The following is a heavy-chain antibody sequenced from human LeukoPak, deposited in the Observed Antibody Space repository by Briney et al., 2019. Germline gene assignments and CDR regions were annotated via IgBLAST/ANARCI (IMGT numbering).Heavy chain of an antibody. Sequence: SVKVSCKASGFTFTSSAVQWVRQARGQRLEWIGWIVVGSGNTNYAQKFQERVTITRDMSTSTAYMELSSLRSEDTAVYYCAAVGCSSTSCYMDAFDIWGQGTMVTVSS. J-gene: IGHJ3*02. CDR2: IVVGSGNT. D-gene: IGHD2-2*02. V-gene: IGHV1-58*01. CDR3: AAVGCSSTSCYMDAFDI. CDR1: GFTFTSSA.